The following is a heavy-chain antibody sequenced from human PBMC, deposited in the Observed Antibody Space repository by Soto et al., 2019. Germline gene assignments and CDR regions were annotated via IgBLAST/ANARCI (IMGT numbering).Heavy chain of an antibody. CDR1: GGSISSGGYY. Sequence: QVQLQESGPGLVKPSQTLSLTCTVSGGSISSGGYYWSWIGQHPGKGLEWIGYIYYSGSTYYNPSLKSRVTISVDTSKNQFSLKLSSVTAADTAVYYCARDVIPGGAGGFDYWGQGTLVTVSS. J-gene: IGHJ4*02. V-gene: IGHV4-31*03. CDR3: ARDVIPGGAGGFDY. CDR2: IYYSGST. D-gene: IGHD3-10*01.